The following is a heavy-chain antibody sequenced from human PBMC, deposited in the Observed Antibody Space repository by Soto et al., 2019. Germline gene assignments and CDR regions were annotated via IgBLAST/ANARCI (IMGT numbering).Heavy chain of an antibody. V-gene: IGHV4-61*01. Sequence: PSDTLSLTCTVSGYSVSSARYYLDWIRPPPGQGLEWIGYISYSGSTDYNPTLKSRVTISVETSKNQFSLKLSSATAADTAVYYCARSRYSSGWFAGWGRETRVTFSS. CDR1: GYSVSSARYY. J-gene: IGHJ4*02. CDR2: ISYSGST. CDR3: ARSRYSSGWFAG. D-gene: IGHD6-19*01.